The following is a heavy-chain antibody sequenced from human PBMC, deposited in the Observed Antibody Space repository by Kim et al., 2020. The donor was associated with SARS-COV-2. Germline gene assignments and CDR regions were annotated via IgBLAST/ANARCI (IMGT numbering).Heavy chain of an antibody. CDR3: ARDMGTVVTPNWYFDL. V-gene: IGHV3-21*01. Sequence: SVKGRFTISRDNAKNSLYLQMNSLRAEDTAVYYCARDMGTVVTPNWYFDLWGRGTLVTVSS. D-gene: IGHD2-21*02. J-gene: IGHJ2*01.